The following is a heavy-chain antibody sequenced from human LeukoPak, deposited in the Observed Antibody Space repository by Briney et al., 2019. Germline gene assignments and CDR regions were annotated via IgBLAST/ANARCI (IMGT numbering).Heavy chain of an antibody. D-gene: IGHD2-2*01. CDR2: INHTGST. Sequence: SETLSLTCAVYGWSFSGYYWSWIRQPPGKGLEWIGEINHTGSTNYNPSLKSRVTISVDTSKNQFSLKLSSVTAADTAVYYCARDQPYQLFPPYYYYYGMDVWGQGTTVSVSS. J-gene: IGHJ6*02. CDR3: ARDQPYQLFPPYYYYYGMDV. V-gene: IGHV4-34*01. CDR1: GWSFSGYY.